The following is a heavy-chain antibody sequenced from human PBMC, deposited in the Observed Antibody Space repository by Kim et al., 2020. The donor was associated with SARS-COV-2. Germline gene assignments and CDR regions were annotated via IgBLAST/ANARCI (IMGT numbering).Heavy chain of an antibody. J-gene: IGHJ4*02. CDR2: IWYDGSNK. CDR3: AKAGVTTVTTSYFDY. Sequence: GGSLRLSCAASGFTFSSYAMHWVRQAPGKGLEWVAVIWYDGSNKYYADSVKGRFPISRDNSKNTLYLQMNSLRAEDTAVYYCAKAGVTTVTTSYFDYWGQGTLVTVSS. V-gene: IGHV3-33*06. CDR1: GFTFSSYA. D-gene: IGHD4-17*01.